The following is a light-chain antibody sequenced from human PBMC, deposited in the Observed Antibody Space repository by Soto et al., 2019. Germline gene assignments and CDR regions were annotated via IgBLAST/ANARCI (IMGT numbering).Light chain of an antibody. Sequence: DIQMTQSPSTLSASVGDRVTITCRASQSISSWLAWYQQKPGKAPKLLIYDASSLESGVPSRFSGSGSGTEFTLNISRLQPVYFATYYCQQDNSWWTFRQVTKVDIX. V-gene: IGKV1-5*01. CDR2: DAS. CDR3: QQDNSWWT. CDR1: QSISSW. J-gene: IGKJ1*01.